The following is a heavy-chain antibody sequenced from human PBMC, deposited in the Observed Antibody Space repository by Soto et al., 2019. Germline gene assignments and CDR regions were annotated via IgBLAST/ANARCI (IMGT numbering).Heavy chain of an antibody. CDR1: GYTFTSYA. V-gene: IGHV1-18*01. Sequence: QVQLVQSGAEVKKPGASVKISCKASGYTFTSYAISWVRQAPGQGLEWMGWISAYNGNAAYAQKLQGRVTMTTDTSTSTAYMELRSLRSDGTAVYYCARDFGITVVAGYWGQGTQVTVSS. CDR3: ARDFGITVVAGY. CDR2: ISAYNGNA. J-gene: IGHJ4*02. D-gene: IGHD2-15*01.